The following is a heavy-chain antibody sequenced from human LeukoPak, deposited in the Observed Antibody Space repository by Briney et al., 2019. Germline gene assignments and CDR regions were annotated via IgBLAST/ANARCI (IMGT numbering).Heavy chain of an antibody. CDR1: GGSISSSTNW. CDR3: ARGVRSSSSPFDY. J-gene: IGHJ4*02. D-gene: IGHD6-6*01. Sequence: PSETLSLTCAVSGGSISSSTNWWSWVRQPPGKGLEWIGEIYHSGGTNYNPSLKSRITISVDKSQNQFSLKVNSLTAADTAVYYCARGVRSSSSPFDYWGQGTLVTVSS. V-gene: IGHV4-4*02. CDR2: IYHSGGT.